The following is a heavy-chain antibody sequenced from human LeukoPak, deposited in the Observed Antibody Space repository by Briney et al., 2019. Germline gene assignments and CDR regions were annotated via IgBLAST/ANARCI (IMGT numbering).Heavy chain of an antibody. CDR3: ARDSGGSYYKAFDY. CDR1: GYTFTGYY. D-gene: IGHD1-26*01. Sequence: ASVKVSYKASGYTFTGYYMHWVRQAPGQGLEWMGWINPNSGGTNYAQKFQGRVTMTRDTSISTAYMELSRLRSDDTAVYYCARDSGGSYYKAFDYWGQGTLVTVSS. V-gene: IGHV1-2*02. J-gene: IGHJ4*02. CDR2: INPNSGGT.